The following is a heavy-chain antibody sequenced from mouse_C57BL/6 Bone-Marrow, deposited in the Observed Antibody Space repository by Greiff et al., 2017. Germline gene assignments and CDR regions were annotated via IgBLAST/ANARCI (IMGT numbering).Heavy chain of an antibody. CDR2: IPPNSGST. CDR3: ARWTGPWFAY. V-gene: IGHV1-64*01. CDR1: GYTFTSYW. J-gene: IGHJ3*01. D-gene: IGHD4-1*01. Sequence: VQLQQPGAELVKPGASVKLSCKASGYTFTSYWMHWVKQRPGQGLEWIGLIPPNSGSTNYNEKFKSKATLTVDKSSSTAYMQLSSLTSEDSAVYYCARWTGPWFAYWGQGTLVTVSA.